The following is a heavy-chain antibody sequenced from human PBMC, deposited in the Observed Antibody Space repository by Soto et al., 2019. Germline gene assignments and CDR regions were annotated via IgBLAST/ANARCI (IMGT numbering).Heavy chain of an antibody. V-gene: IGHV3-21*01. CDR2: ISSSSSYI. CDR1: GFTFSSYS. J-gene: IGHJ6*03. Sequence: EVQLVESGGGLVKPGGSLRLSCAASGFTFSSYSMNWVRQAPGKGLEWVSSISSSSSYIYYADSVKGRFTISRDNAKNSLYLQMNGLRAEVPAVYYCARGFSDIVVVVAATRSYYYMDVWGKGTTVTVSS. D-gene: IGHD2-15*01. CDR3: ARGFSDIVVVVAATRSYYYMDV.